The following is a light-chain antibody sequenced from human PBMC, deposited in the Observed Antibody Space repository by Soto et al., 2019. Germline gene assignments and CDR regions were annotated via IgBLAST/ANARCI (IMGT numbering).Light chain of an antibody. CDR2: GAS. CDR1: QSVSSN. V-gene: IGKV3-20*01. Sequence: EIVMTQSPATLSVSPGERATLSFRASQSVSSNLAWYQQKPGQAPRLLIYGASSRATGIPDRFSGSGSGTDFTLTISRLEPEDFAVYYCQQYGSSSTWTFGQGTKVDIK. CDR3: QQYGSSSTWT. J-gene: IGKJ1*01.